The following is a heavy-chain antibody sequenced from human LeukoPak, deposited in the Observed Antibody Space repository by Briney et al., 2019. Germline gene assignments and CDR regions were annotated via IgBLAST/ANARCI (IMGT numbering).Heavy chain of an antibody. Sequence: ASVRVSCKASGYTFTSYGMSWVRRAPGHGLEWMGWISAYNDNTNHAQKLQGRVTMTTDTSPSTAYMELRSLRSDDTAVYYCATYGHTFDHWGQGTLVTVSS. V-gene: IGHV1-18*01. CDR2: ISAYNDNT. CDR3: ATYGHTFDH. J-gene: IGHJ4*02. D-gene: IGHD4-17*01. CDR1: GYTFTSYG.